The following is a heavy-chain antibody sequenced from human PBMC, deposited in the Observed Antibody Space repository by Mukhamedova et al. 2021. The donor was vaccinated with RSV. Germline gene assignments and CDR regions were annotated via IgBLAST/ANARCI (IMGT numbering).Heavy chain of an antibody. CDR3: AFGSDY. CDR2: IVPTFGKP. J-gene: IGHJ4*02. V-gene: IGHV1-69*06. Sequence: GGIVPTFGKPVYAQKFQGRVTIIADKSTSTVYMDLSSLRSEDTARYYCAFGSDYWGQGTLVTVSS. D-gene: IGHD3-10*01.